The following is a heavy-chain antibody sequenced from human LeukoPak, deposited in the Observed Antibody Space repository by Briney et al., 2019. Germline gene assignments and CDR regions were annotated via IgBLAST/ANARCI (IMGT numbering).Heavy chain of an antibody. CDR1: GGSFSGYY. CDR3: ARGRRGVVVPAAIRKGNWFDP. D-gene: IGHD2-2*02. CDR2: INHSGST. Sequence: SETLSLTCAVYGGSFSGYYWSWIRQPSGKGLEWIGEINHSGSTNYNPSLKSRVTISVDTSKNQFSLKLSSVTAADTAVYYCARGRRGVVVPAAIRKGNWFDPWGQGTLVTVSS. V-gene: IGHV4-34*01. J-gene: IGHJ5*02.